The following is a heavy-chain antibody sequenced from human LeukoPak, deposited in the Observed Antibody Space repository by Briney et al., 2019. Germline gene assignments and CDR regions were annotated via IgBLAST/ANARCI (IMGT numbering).Heavy chain of an antibody. D-gene: IGHD6-19*01. J-gene: IGHJ4*02. CDR1: GFTFSSYW. CDR3: ARVSAPGTSGWYFGY. V-gene: IGHV3-74*01. Sequence: GGSLRLSCAASGFTFSSYWMHWVRQAPGKGLVWVSRINSDGSSTTYADSVKGRFTISRDNAKNLLYLQMNSLRDEDTAMYYCARVSAPGTSGWYFGYWGQGTLVTVSS. CDR2: INSDGSST.